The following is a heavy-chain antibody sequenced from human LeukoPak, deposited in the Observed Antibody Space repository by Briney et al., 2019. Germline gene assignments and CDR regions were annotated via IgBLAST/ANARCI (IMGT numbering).Heavy chain of an antibody. Sequence: GGSLRLSCAGSGFTFISNPLSWVRQAPGKGLEWVSAINPSGGNTYYADSVRGRFTISRDNFKSTLYLQIYTLRAEDTAVYYCATTKQARRYFDYWGQGTLVTVSS. CDR2: INPSGGNT. J-gene: IGHJ4*02. D-gene: IGHD1-1*01. CDR1: GFTFISNP. CDR3: ATTKQARRYFDY. V-gene: IGHV3-23*01.